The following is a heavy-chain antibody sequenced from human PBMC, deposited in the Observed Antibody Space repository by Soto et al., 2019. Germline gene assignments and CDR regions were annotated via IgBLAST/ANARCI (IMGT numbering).Heavy chain of an antibody. CDR1: GGSFSGYY. CDR2: INHSGST. J-gene: IGHJ4*02. Sequence: SETLSLTCAVYGGSFSGYYWSWIRQPPGKGLEWIGEINHSGSTNYNPSLKSRVTIPVDTSKNQFSLKLSSVTAADTAVYYCARGPYSSSSDYFDYWGQGTLVTVSS. V-gene: IGHV4-34*01. D-gene: IGHD6-6*01. CDR3: ARGPYSSSSDYFDY.